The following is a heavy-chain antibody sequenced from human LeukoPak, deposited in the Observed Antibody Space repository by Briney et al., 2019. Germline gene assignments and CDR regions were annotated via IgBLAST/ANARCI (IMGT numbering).Heavy chain of an antibody. D-gene: IGHD6-6*01. CDR3: ARAFFGYSSSAMGD. V-gene: IGHV4-61*02. CDR1: GGSISSGSYY. CDR2: IYTSGST. J-gene: IGHJ4*02. Sequence: SETLSLTCTVSGGSISSGSYYWSWIRQPAGKGLEWIGRIYTSGSTNYNPSLKSRVTISVDTSKNQFSLKLSSVTAADTAVYYCARAFFGYSSSAMGDWGQGTLVTVSS.